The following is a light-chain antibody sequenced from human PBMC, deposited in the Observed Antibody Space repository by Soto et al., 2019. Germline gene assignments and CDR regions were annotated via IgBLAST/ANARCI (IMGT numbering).Light chain of an antibody. CDR3: SSYTSSSTLLYV. V-gene: IGLV2-14*01. Sequence: QSALTQPASMSGSPGQSITISCTGTSSDVGRFNYVSWFQQHPGKAPKLIIYEVSDRPSGVSNRFSGSKSGNTASLTISGLQAEDEADYYCSSYTSSSTLLYVFGTGTKVTVL. J-gene: IGLJ1*01. CDR2: EVS. CDR1: SSDVGRFNY.